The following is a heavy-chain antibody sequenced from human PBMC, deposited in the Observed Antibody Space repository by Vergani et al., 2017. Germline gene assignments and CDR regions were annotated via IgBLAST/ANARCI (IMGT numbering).Heavy chain of an antibody. CDR1: GYSFTTYW. V-gene: IGHV5-51*03. CDR3: TRAHWGSSFYYYYIDV. D-gene: IGHD7-27*01. CDR2: IYPGESDT. J-gene: IGHJ6*03. Sequence: EVQLVQSGAEVKKPGESLQISCKGSGYSFTTYWIGWVRQMPGKGLEWIGVIYPGESDTRYSPSFQGQVTISADKSNSTAYLQWSSLKASDTAVYYCTRAHWGSSFYYYYIDVWGKGTTVTVSS.